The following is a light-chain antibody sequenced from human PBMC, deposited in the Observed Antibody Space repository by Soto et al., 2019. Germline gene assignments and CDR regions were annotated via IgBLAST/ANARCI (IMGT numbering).Light chain of an antibody. CDR1: QHISEY. CDR2: AAS. CDR3: QQSYSTPFT. J-gene: IGKJ3*01. Sequence: DIQMTQSPSSLSASVGDRVTITCQASQHISEYLNWYQYKPGKAPKLLIYAASTLQSGVPSRFSGSGSGTDFTLTISSLQPEDFATYYCQQSYSTPFTFGPGTKVDI. V-gene: IGKV1-39*01.